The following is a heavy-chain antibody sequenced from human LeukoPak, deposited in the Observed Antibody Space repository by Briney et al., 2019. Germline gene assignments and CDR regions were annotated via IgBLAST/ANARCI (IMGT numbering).Heavy chain of an antibody. D-gene: IGHD3-22*01. V-gene: IGHV3-74*01. J-gene: IGHJ6*02. CDR1: GFTFSSYW. CDR2: INTDGGNT. CDR3: TGGYLMDV. Sequence: GGSLRLSCAASGFTFSSYWMHWVRQAPGKGLVWVSRINTDGGNTKYADSVKGRFTISRDNAKNALYLQMNSLRAEDTAVYYCTGGYLMDVWGQGTTVTVSS.